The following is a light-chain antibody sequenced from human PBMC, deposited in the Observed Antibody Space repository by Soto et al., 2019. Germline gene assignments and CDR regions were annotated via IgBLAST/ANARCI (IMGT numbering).Light chain of an antibody. V-gene: IGKV1-33*01. J-gene: IGKJ2*01. CDR3: QQFDVLPPYT. Sequence: DIQLTQSPPSLSASEGDRVTITCQASHDIKNYLNWYQQKPGKAPKLLIYDADNLQTGVPSRFSGSGAGTEFTFHSGSLQHEDVATYFCQQFDVLPPYTFGQGTKVEIK. CDR2: DAD. CDR1: HDIKNY.